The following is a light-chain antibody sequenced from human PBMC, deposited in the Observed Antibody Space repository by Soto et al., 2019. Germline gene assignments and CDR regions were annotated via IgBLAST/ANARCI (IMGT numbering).Light chain of an antibody. J-gene: IGKJ5*01. V-gene: IGKV3D-20*02. CDR1: ESVSSSY. CDR3: QQRSIWPPIT. Sequence: EIVLTQSPGTLSLSPGERATLSCRASESVSSSYLAWYQQKPGQAPRLLIYGASSRATGIPDRFSGGGSGTDFTLTISRLEPEDFAVYYCQQRSIWPPITFGQGTRLENK. CDR2: GAS.